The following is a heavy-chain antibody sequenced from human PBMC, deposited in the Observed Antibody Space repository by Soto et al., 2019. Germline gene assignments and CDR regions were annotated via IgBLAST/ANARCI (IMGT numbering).Heavy chain of an antibody. J-gene: IGHJ5*02. CDR3: ARVLFGSNCWFDP. CDR2: IYYSGST. D-gene: IGHD3-16*01. V-gene: IGHV4-59*01. CDR1: GGSISSYY. Sequence: QVQLQESGPGLVKPSETLSLTCTVSGGSISSYYWSWIRQPPGKGLEWIGYIYYSGSTNYNPSLKSRVTIPVDPSKNQFSLKLSSVTAADTAVYYCARVLFGSNCWFDPWGQGTLVTVSS.